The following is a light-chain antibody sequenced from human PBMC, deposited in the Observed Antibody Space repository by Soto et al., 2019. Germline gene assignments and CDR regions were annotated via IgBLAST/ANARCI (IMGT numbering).Light chain of an antibody. J-gene: IGKJ1*01. V-gene: IGKV1-39*01. Sequence: DIQMTQSPSSLSASVGDRVTITCRASQTILTYLNWYQQTRGQAPKFXIYAASSLQSGVPSRFSGGGSATDFTRTISSLQPEDFATDYCQQSFSTTWTFGHGTKVDIK. CDR2: AAS. CDR1: QTILTY. CDR3: QQSFSTTWT.